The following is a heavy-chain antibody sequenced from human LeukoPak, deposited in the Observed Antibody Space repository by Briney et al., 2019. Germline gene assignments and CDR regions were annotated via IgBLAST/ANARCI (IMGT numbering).Heavy chain of an antibody. Sequence: ASVKVSCKASGYTFTSYAMHWVRQAPGQRLEWMGWINAGNGNTKYSQKFQGRVTITRDTSASTAYMELSSLRSEDTAVYYCAREDGSSWQNYYYYYGMDVWGQGTTVTVSS. J-gene: IGHJ6*02. CDR3: AREDGSSWQNYYYYYGMDV. V-gene: IGHV1-3*01. D-gene: IGHD6-13*01. CDR2: INAGNGNT. CDR1: GYTFTSYA.